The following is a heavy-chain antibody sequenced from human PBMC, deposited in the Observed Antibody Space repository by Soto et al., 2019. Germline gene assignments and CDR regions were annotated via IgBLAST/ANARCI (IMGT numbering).Heavy chain of an antibody. CDR3: AKEIAAAGRPFDY. CDR1: GFTFSSYA. V-gene: IGHV3-23*01. D-gene: IGHD6-13*01. Sequence: GGSPRLSCAASGFTFSSYAMSWFRQAPGKGLEWVSAISGSGGSTYYADSVKGRFTISRDNSKNTLYLQMNSLRAEDTAVYYCAKEIAAAGRPFDYWGQGTLVTVSS. CDR2: ISGSGGST. J-gene: IGHJ4*02.